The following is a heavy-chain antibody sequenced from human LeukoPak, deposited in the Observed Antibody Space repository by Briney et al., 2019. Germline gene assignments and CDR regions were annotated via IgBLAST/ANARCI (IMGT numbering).Heavy chain of an antibody. V-gene: IGHV3-23*01. J-gene: IGHJ4*02. CDR1: GLSFSFYA. CDR3: AKDFVRYNIQFDY. D-gene: IGHD1-1*01. CDR2: ISGGGAGT. Sequence: GGSLRLSCAASGLSFSFYAMSGVRQAPGKGLEWVSSISGGGAGTYYADSVRGRFTISRDNSKNTLYLQMNSLRAEDTALYYCAKDFVRYNIQFDYWGQGALVTVSS.